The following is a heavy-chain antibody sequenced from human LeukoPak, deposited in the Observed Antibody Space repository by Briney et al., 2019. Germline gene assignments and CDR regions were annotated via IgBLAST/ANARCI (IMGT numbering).Heavy chain of an antibody. D-gene: IGHD6-19*01. J-gene: IGHJ4*02. CDR2: IYPGDSDT. V-gene: IGHV5-51*01. CDR3: ARPLIYSSGWYGLGY. Sequence: GESLKISCKGSGYSFTTYWIGWVRQMPGKGLELMGIIYPGDSDTRYSPSFQGQVTISADKSISTAYLQWSSLKASDTAMYYCARPLIYSSGWYGLGYWGQGTLVTVSS. CDR1: GYSFTTYW.